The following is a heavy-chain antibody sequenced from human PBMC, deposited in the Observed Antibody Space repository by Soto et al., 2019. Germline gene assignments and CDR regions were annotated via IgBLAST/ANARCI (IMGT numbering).Heavy chain of an antibody. V-gene: IGHV1-69*04. J-gene: IGHJ6*03. CDR2: IIPILGVA. Sequence: QVQLVQSGAEVKKPGSSVKVSCKASGDTFSNHTISWVRQAPGQGLEGMGRIIPILGVANYAQKFQGRVTITADKSTSTAYMELSSLRSAYTAVYYCARVAEMGTVTKGYYYYMDVWGTGTTVTVSS. D-gene: IGHD4-17*01. CDR3: ARVAEMGTVTKGYYYYMDV. CDR1: GDTFSNHT.